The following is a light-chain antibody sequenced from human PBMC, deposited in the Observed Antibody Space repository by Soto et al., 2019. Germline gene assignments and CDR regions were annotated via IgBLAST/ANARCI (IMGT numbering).Light chain of an antibody. J-gene: IGKJ1*01. V-gene: IGKV3-11*01. CDR3: QQRSHWPT. Sequence: EIVLTQSPATLSLSPGERATLSCRASQNIYSYLAWYQQKPGQAPRLLIHDASNRATGIPARFSGSGSGTHFTLTISSLEPEDFAVYYCQQRSHWPTFGQGTKVAFK. CDR2: DAS. CDR1: QNIYSY.